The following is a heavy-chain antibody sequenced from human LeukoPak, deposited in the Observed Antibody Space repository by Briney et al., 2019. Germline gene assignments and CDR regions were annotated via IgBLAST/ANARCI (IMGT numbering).Heavy chain of an antibody. CDR3: TRDLDYYGSGSSLYYYYYGMDV. CDR1: GFTFGDYA. Sequence: PGRSLRLSCTASGFTFGDYAMSWVRQAPGKGLEWVGFIRSKAYGGTTEYAASVKGRFTISRDDSKSIAYLQMNSLKTEDTAVYYCTRDLDYYGSGSSLYYYYYGMDVWGKGTTVTVSS. V-gene: IGHV3-49*04. J-gene: IGHJ6*04. D-gene: IGHD3-10*01. CDR2: IRSKAYGGTT.